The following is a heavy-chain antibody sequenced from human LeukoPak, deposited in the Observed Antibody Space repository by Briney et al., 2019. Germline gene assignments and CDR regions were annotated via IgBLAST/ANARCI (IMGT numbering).Heavy chain of an antibody. CDR3: ARRGGSGYYDAFDI. J-gene: IGHJ3*02. Sequence: GGSLRLSCAASGFTFSDYYMSWIRQAPGKGLEWVSSISSSSSYIYYADSVKGRFTISRDNAKNSLYLQMNSLRAEDTAVYYCARRGGSGYYDAFDIWGQGTMVTVSS. D-gene: IGHD3-22*01. CDR2: ISSSSSYI. CDR1: GFTFSDYY. V-gene: IGHV3-11*06.